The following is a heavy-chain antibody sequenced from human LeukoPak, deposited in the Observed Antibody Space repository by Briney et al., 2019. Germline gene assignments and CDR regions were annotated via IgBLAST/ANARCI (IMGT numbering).Heavy chain of an antibody. D-gene: IGHD6-13*01. J-gene: IGHJ5*02. CDR2: IYYSGST. CDR1: GGSISSYY. CDR3: ARESDSSSWYNWFDP. Sequence: NPSETLSLTCTVSGGSISSYYWNWIRQPPGKGLEWIGYIYYSGSTNYNPSLKSRVTISVDTSKNQFSLKLSSVTAADTAVYYCARESDSSSWYNWFDPWGQGTLVTVSS. V-gene: IGHV4-59*01.